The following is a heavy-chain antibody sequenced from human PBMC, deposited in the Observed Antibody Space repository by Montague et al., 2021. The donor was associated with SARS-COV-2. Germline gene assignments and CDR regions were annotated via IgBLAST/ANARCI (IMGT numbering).Heavy chain of an antibody. CDR3: ARGYDYVWGSYRYLHWFDP. CDR2: INHKEST. J-gene: IGHJ5*02. Sequence: SETLSLTCSRYGGGFRGYYGRWNRRTPGTKMEWMGEINHKESTNYNPSLKSRVTISVDTSKNQFSLKLSSVTAADTAVYYCARGYDYVWGSYRYLHWFDPGGQGTLVTVSS. CDR1: GGGFRGYY. D-gene: IGHD3-16*02. V-gene: IGHV4-34*01.